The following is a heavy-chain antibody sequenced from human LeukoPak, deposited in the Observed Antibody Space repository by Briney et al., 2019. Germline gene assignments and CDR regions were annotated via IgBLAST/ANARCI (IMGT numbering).Heavy chain of an antibody. CDR1: GYTFTSYG. D-gene: IGHD3-22*01. CDR2: ISAYNGNT. CDR3: ARDGYYYDSSGYYY. V-gene: IGHV1-18*01. Sequence: ASVKVSCKASGYTFTSYGISWVRQAPGQGLEWMGWISAYNGNTNYAQKLQGRVTMTTDTSTSTAYMELRSLRSDDTAVNYCARDGYYYDSSGYYYWGQGTLVTVSS. J-gene: IGHJ4*02.